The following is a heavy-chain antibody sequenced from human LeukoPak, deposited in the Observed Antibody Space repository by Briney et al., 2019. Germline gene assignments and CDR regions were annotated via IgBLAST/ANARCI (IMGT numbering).Heavy chain of an antibody. D-gene: IGHD6-19*01. CDR1: AFTFSKYW. J-gene: IGHJ4*02. CDR2: INTDGTVT. CDR3: ATKQWLAPPPDS. V-gene: IGHV3-74*01. Sequence: GGSLRLSCAASAFTFSKYWMLWVSQAPGKGLESVSRINTDGTVTTYADSVKGRFTVSRDNADNTMFLQMNSVRDEDTAVYYCATKQWLAPPPDSWGQGTPVTVSS.